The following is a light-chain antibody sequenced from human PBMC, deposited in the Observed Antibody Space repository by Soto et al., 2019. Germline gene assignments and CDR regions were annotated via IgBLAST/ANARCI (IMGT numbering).Light chain of an antibody. V-gene: IGKV2-30*01. CDR1: RSLVYSDGDIY. CDR2: KVS. CDR3: QQYSNWPTWT. Sequence: DVVMTQSPLSLPVTLGEPPSISCRSSRSLVYSDGDIYLSWFQQGPGQPPRRLIYKVSNRDSGIPARFSGSGSGTDFTLTISSLQSQDFAAYYCQQYSNWPTWTFGQGTKVDIK. J-gene: IGKJ1*01.